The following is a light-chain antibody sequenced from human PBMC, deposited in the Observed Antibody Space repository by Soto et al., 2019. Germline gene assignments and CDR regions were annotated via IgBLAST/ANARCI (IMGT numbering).Light chain of an antibody. CDR1: SSDVGGYNY. CDR2: DVS. CDR3: SSYTSSTTGVV. V-gene: IGLV2-14*03. J-gene: IGLJ2*01. Sequence: QSALTQPASVSGSPGQSITISCTGTSSDVGGYNYVSWYQQHPDKAPELIIYDVSNRPSGVSNRFSGSKSGNTASLTISGLQAEDEADYYCSSYTSSTTGVVFGGGTQLTVL.